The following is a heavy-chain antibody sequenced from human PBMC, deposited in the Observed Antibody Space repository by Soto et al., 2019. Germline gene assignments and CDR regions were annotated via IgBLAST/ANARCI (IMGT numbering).Heavy chain of an antibody. D-gene: IGHD3-10*01. CDR2: INPNSGGT. CDR3: ARAPPSMVRGVIYYYYYGMDV. CDR1: GYTFTGYY. J-gene: IGHJ6*02. Sequence: GASVKVSCKASGYTFTGYYMHWVRQAPGQGLEWMGWINPNSGGTNYAQKFQGWVTMTRDTSISTAYMELSRLRSDDTAVYYCARAPPSMVRGVIYYYYYGMDVWGQGTTVTVYS. V-gene: IGHV1-2*04.